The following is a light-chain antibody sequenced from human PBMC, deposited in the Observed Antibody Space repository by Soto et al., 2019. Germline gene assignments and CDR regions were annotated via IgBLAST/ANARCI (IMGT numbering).Light chain of an antibody. J-gene: IGLJ2*01. CDR1: SSDVGGYNY. CDR2: DVS. Sequence: QSALTQPASVSGSPGQSITISCTGTSSDVGGYNYVSWHQQHPGKVPKLMIYDVSHRPSGVSNRFSGSRSGNTASLTISGFQVEDEADYSCSSYPSGITWVFGGGTKLTFL. CDR3: SSYPSGITWV. V-gene: IGLV2-14*03.